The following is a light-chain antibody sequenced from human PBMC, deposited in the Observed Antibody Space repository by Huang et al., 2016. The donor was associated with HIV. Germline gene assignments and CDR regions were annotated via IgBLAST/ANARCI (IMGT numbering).Light chain of an antibody. CDR1: QSVNSY. CDR2: DAS. J-gene: IGKJ5*01. V-gene: IGKV3-11*01. Sequence: PGERATISCRASQSVNSYLAWYQQKPGQTPRLRIYDASNRATGIPARFSGSGSVTDFTLTISSLEPEDFAVYYCQQRKYWPPITFGQGTRLEIK. CDR3: QQRKYWPPIT.